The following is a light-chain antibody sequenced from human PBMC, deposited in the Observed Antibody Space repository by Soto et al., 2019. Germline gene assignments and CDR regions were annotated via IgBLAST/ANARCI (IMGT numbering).Light chain of an antibody. CDR1: KLGDKY. Sequence: SYELTQPPSVSVSPGQTASITCSGDKLGDKYVCWYHQKPGQSPVLVIYQDSKRPSGIPERFSGSNSGNTATLTISGTQPMDEADYYCQAWDGSTGVFGTGTKVTVL. V-gene: IGLV3-1*01. CDR2: QDS. CDR3: QAWDGSTGV. J-gene: IGLJ1*01.